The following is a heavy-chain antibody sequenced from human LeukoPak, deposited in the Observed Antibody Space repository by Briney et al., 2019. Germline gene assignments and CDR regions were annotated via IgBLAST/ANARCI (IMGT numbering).Heavy chain of an antibody. CDR2: ISGGGSYT. J-gene: IGHJ4*02. CDR3: AKRITVSAGYYLDS. D-gene: IGHD6-19*01. V-gene: IGHV3-23*01. CDR1: GFTFGDYA. Sequence: GGSLRLSCTASGFTFGDYAMSWVRQAPGKGLEWVSTISGGGSYTYFADSVKGRFTVSRDDSKSMHFLQMNSLRPEDMALYFCAKRITVSAGYYLDSWGRGTLVTVSS.